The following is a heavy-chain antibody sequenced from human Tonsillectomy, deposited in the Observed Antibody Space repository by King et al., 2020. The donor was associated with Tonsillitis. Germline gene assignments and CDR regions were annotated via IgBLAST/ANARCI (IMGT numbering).Heavy chain of an antibody. Sequence: VQLVESGGGVVQPGRSLRLSCAASGFTFSSYGMHWVRQAPGKGLEWVAVISYDGSNKYYADSVKGRFTISRDNSKNTLYLQMNSLRAEDTAVYYCAKDYAQVAGLDSFDYWGQGTLVTVSS. V-gene: IGHV3-30*18. CDR2: ISYDGSNK. CDR1: GFTFSSYG. D-gene: IGHD6-19*01. CDR3: AKDYAQVAGLDSFDY. J-gene: IGHJ4*02.